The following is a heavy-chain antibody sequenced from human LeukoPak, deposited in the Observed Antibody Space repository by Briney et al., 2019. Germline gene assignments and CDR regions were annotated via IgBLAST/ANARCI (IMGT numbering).Heavy chain of an antibody. J-gene: IGHJ4*02. CDR3: ARISARYNWNYCDY. CDR1: GGSISSGGYY. V-gene: IGHV4-31*02. CDR2: IYYSGST. D-gene: IGHD1-20*01. Sequence: SETLSLTCTVSGGSISSGGYYWSWIRQHPGKGLEWIGYIYYSGSTYYNPSLKSRVTISVDTPKNQFSLKLSSVTAADTAVYYCARISARYNWNYCDYWGQGTLVTVSS.